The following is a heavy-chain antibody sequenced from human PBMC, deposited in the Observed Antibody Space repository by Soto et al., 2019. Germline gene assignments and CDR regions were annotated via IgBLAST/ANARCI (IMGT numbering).Heavy chain of an antibody. CDR3: AFAGYFDWSPFDY. D-gene: IGHD3-9*01. Sequence: SETLSLTCTVSGGSISSSSYYWSWIRQPPGKGLEWIGYIYYSGSTNYNPSLKSRVTISVDTSKNQFSLKLSSVTAADTAVYYCAFAGYFDWSPFDYWGQGTLVTVSS. CDR2: IYYSGST. J-gene: IGHJ4*02. CDR1: GGSISSSSYY. V-gene: IGHV4-61*05.